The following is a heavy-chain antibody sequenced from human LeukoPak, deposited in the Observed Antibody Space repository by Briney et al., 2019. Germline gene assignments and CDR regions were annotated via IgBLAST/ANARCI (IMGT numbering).Heavy chain of an antibody. Sequence: SETLSLTCIVSGGSVSSGSYYWSWIRRPPGKGLEWIGYIYNSVSTNYNPSLKSRVTISVDTSKNQLSLKLSSVTAADTAVYYCVRDLVATIDHYYYGMDVWGQGTTVTVSS. D-gene: IGHD5-12*01. CDR3: VRDLVATIDHYYYGMDV. CDR1: GGSVSSGSYY. V-gene: IGHV4-61*01. J-gene: IGHJ6*02. CDR2: IYNSVST.